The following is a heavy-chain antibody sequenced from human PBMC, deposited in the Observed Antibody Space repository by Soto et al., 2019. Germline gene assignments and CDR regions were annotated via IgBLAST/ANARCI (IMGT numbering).Heavy chain of an antibody. J-gene: IGHJ4*02. V-gene: IGHV3-23*01. CDR3: AKGSLRLGEYDYFDY. Sequence: GGSLRLSCAASGFTFSSYAMSWVRQAPGKGLEWVSAISGSGGSTYYADSVKGRFTISRDNSKNTLYLQMNSLRAEDTAVYYCAKGSLRLGEYDYFDYLGQTTLVTVSS. D-gene: IGHD3-16*01. CDR2: ISGSGGST. CDR1: GFTFSSYA.